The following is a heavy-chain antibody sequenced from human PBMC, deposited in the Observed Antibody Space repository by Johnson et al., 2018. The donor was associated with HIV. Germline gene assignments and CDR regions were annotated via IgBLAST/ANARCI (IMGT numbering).Heavy chain of an antibody. CDR2: ISSNGGST. V-gene: IGHV3-64*01. CDR1: GFTFSSYA. J-gene: IGHJ3*02. Sequence: VQLVESGGGLVQPGGSLRLSCAASGFTFSSYAMHWVRQAPGKGLEYVSAISSNGGSTYYANSVKGRFTISRDNSKNTLYLQMNSLKSEDTAVYYCTTDQVDSGSYYNAFHIWGQGTTVTVSS. D-gene: IGHD1-26*01. CDR3: TTDQVDSGSYYNAFHI.